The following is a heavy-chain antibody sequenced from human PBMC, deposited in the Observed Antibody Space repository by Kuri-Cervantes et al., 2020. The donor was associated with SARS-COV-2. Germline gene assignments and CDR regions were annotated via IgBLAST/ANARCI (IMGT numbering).Heavy chain of an antibody. CDR1: GYTFTSYG. CDR2: INPNSGGT. V-gene: IGHV1-69*13. Sequence: SVKVSCKASGYTFTSYGISWVRQAPGQGLEWMGRINPNSGGTNYAQKFQGRVTITADESTSTAYMELSSLRSEDTAVYYCARAGWKTNYYYYCMDVWGKGTTVTVSS. J-gene: IGHJ6*03. CDR3: ARAGWKTNYYYYCMDV. D-gene: IGHD1-1*01.